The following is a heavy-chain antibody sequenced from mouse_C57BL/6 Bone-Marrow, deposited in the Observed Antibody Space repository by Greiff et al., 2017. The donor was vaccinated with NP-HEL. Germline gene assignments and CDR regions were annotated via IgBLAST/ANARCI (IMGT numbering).Heavy chain of an antibody. CDR2: INPYNGGT. V-gene: IGHV1-19*01. CDR1: GYTFTDYY. D-gene: IGHD2-2*01. J-gene: IGHJ4*01. Sequence: EVQLQQSGPVLVKPGASVKMSCKASGYTFTDYYMNWVKQSHGKSLEWIGVINPYNGGTSYNQKFKGKATLTVDKSSSTAYMELNSLTSDNSSVYYSAKEVCGYDDPCYAMDYWGQGTSVTVSS. CDR3: AKEVCGYDDPCYAMDY.